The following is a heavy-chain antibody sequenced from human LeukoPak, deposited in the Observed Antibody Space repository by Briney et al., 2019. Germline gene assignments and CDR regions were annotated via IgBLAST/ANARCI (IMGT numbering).Heavy chain of an antibody. CDR3: VRECQGANCFLLFHI. CDR1: GGSISNYY. Sequence: SETLSLTCTVSGGSISNYYWSWIRQPAGKGLEWIGRIYSSGSTNYNPSLKRRVTVSLDTSKNQFSLRLSSVTAADTAIYYCVRECQGANCFLLFHIWGQGTMVTVSS. D-gene: IGHD2/OR15-2a*01. CDR2: IYSSGST. V-gene: IGHV4-4*07. J-gene: IGHJ3*02.